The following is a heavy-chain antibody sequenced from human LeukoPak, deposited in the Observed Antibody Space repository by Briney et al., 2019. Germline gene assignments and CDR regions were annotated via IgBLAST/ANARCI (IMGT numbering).Heavy chain of an antibody. D-gene: IGHD3-16*01. Sequence: SETLSLSCSVSGASVNDYFWGWIRQPPGRRLEWSGHVYSGGTSEYSPSLKGRVTISLDASNNQVSLSLTSSTAADTAVYYCAREIVLMMSDVASPYFMDVWGRGTTVTVAS. J-gene: IGHJ6*03. CDR1: GASVNDYF. V-gene: IGHV4-59*02. CDR3: AREIVLMMSDVASPYFMDV. CDR2: VYSGGTS.